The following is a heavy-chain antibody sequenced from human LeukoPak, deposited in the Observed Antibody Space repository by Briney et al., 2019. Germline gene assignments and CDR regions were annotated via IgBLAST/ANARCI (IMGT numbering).Heavy chain of an antibody. Sequence: SETLSLTCTVSGGSISSYYWSWIRQLPGKGLEWIGYIYYSGSTNYNPSLKSRVTISVDTSKNQFSLKLISVTAADTAVYYCARSFDWYQATDYWGQGTLVTVSS. J-gene: IGHJ4*02. D-gene: IGHD3-9*01. CDR2: IYYSGST. V-gene: IGHV4-59*08. CDR1: GGSISSYY. CDR3: ARSFDWYQATDY.